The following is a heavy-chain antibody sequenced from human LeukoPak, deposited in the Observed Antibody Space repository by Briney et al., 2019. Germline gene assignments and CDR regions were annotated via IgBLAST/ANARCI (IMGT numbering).Heavy chain of an antibody. V-gene: IGHV4-59*01. CDR1: GGSISSYY. Sequence: SETLSLTCTVYGGSISSYYWSWIRQPPGKGLEWIGYIYYSGSTNYNPSLKSRVTISVDTSKNQFSLKLRSVTAADTAVYYCARSGLDSRYYFGMDVWGQGTTVTVSS. CDR3: ARSGLDSRYYFGMDV. D-gene: IGHD5-12*01. CDR2: IYYSGST. J-gene: IGHJ6*02.